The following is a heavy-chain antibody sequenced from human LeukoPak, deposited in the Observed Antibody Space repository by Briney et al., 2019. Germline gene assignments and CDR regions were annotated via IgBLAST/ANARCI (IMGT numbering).Heavy chain of an antibody. CDR3: ASRYYDSSRYYQYYFDY. J-gene: IGHJ4*02. CDR1: GGTLSSYP. D-gene: IGHD3-22*01. CDR2: IIPILDLT. V-gene: IGHV1-69*02. Sequence: SVKVSCKASGGTLSSYPVSWVRQAPGQGLELMGRIIPILDLTNYAQRFQGRVTITADTSTSTVYMELNSLRSEDTAVYYCASRYYDSSRYYQYYFDYWGQGTLVTVSS.